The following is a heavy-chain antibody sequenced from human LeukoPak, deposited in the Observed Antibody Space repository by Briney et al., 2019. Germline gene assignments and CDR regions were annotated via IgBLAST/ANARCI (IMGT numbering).Heavy chain of an antibody. J-gene: IGHJ6*02. CDR2: ISYDGSNK. CDR3: ARNSDSSGWYPAYYYYGMDV. CDR1: GFTFSSYG. Sequence: PGGSLRLSCAASGFTFSSYGMHWVRQAPGKGLEWVAVISYDGSNKYYADSVKGRFTISRDNSKNTLYLQMNSLRAEDTAVYYCARNSDSSGWYPAYYYYGMDVWGQGTTVTVSS. V-gene: IGHV3-30*03. D-gene: IGHD6-19*01.